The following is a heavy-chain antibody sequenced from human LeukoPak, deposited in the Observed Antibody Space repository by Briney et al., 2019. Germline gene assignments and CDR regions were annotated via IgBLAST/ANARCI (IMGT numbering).Heavy chain of an antibody. CDR3: AKDIGYYDSSGYYSDAFDI. Sequence: GRSLRLSCAASGFTFDDYAMHWVRQAPGEGLEWVSGISWNSGSIGYADSVKGRFTISRDNAKNSLYLQMNSLRAEDTALYYCAKDIGYYDSSGYYSDAFDIWGQGTMVTVSS. J-gene: IGHJ3*02. CDR2: ISWNSGSI. V-gene: IGHV3-9*01. D-gene: IGHD3-22*01. CDR1: GFTFDDYA.